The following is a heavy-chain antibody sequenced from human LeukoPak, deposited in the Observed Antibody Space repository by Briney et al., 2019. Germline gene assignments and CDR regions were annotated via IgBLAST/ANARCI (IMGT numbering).Heavy chain of an antibody. CDR2: ITPNSGAT. J-gene: IGHJ4*02. CDR1: GYTFTDYY. V-gene: IGHV1-2*02. CDR3: ARVSRFYYDSSGDFDY. D-gene: IGHD3-22*01. Sequence: ASVKVSCKASGYTFTDYYMHWVRQAPGQGFEWMGWITPNSGATKNAQTFRGRFSMTRETSINTAYMELSRLRSDDTARYYCARVSRFYYDSSGDFDYGGQGTRVTVSS.